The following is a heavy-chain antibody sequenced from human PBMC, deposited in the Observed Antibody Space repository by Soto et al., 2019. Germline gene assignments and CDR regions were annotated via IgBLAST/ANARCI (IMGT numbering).Heavy chain of an antibody. CDR1: GFTFSSYG. Sequence: QVQLVESGGGVVHPGRSLRLSCAASGFTFSSYGMHWVRQAPGKGLEWVAVISYDGSNKYYADSVKGRFTISRDNSKNTLYLQMNSLRAEDTAVYYCAKGSGTDVGMDVWGQGTTVTVSS. CDR2: ISYDGSNK. V-gene: IGHV3-30*18. D-gene: IGHD6-13*01. CDR3: AKGSGTDVGMDV. J-gene: IGHJ6*02.